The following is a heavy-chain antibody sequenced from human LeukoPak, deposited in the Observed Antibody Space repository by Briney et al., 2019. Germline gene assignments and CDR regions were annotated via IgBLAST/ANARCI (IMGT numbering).Heavy chain of an antibody. CDR1: GGTFISYA. CDR2: ISAYNGNT. D-gene: IGHD1-26*01. J-gene: IGHJ3*02. Sequence: GASVRVSCKASGGTFISYAISWVRQAPGQGLEWMGWISAYNGNTNYAQKLQGRVTMTTDTSTSTAYMELRSLRSDDTAVYYCASIVGATTRYHAFDIWGQGTMVTVSS. V-gene: IGHV1-18*01. CDR3: ASIVGATTRYHAFDI.